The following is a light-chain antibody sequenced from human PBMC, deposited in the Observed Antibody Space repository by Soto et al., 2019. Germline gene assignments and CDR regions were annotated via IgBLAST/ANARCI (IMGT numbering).Light chain of an antibody. Sequence: DIEMTQSPSSXSXXVXXXXXXXXRASQGISSWLAWYQQKPGKAPKLLIYGASNLQSGVPPRFSGSGSGTEFTLTISSLQPEDFATYYCQQYKGYSTWTFGQGTKVDIK. CDR1: QGISSW. J-gene: IGKJ1*01. CDR3: QQYKGYSTWT. V-gene: IGKV1-5*01. CDR2: GAS.